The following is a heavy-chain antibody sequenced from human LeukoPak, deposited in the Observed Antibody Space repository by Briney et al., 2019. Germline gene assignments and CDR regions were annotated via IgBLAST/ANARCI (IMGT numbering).Heavy chain of an antibody. D-gene: IGHD3-3*01. CDR2: IYYSGST. CDR3: ARGHEIFGVVTNFDY. J-gene: IGHJ4*02. CDR1: GGSISSGGYY. Sequence: PSQTLPLTCTVSGGSISSGGYYWSWIRQHPGKGLEWIGYIYYSGSTYYNPSLKSRVTISVDTSKNQFSLKLSSVTAADTAVYYCARGHEIFGVVTNFDYWGQGTLVTVSS. V-gene: IGHV4-31*03.